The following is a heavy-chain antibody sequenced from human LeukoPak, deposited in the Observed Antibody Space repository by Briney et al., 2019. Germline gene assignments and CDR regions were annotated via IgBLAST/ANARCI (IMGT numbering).Heavy chain of an antibody. Sequence: ASVKVSCKASGYTFTSYDINWVRQATGQGLEWMGWMNPNSGNTGYAQKFQGRVTITADESTSTAYMELSSLRSEDTAVYYCARANDYGGIGSSWGIMDVWGKGTTVTVSS. J-gene: IGHJ6*03. D-gene: IGHD4-23*01. CDR3: ARANDYGGIGSSWGIMDV. V-gene: IGHV1-8*03. CDR1: GYTFTSYD. CDR2: MNPNSGNT.